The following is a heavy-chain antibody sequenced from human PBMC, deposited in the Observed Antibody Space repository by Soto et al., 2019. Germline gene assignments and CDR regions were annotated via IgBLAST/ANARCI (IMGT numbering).Heavy chain of an antibody. Sequence: ASVKVSCKASGGTFSSYAISWVRQAPGQGLEWMGGIIPIFGTANYAQKFQGRVTITADESTSTAYMELSSLRSEDTAVYYCAREIEYSSSSAAFDIWGQGTMVTVSS. CDR1: GGTFSSYA. J-gene: IGHJ3*02. CDR2: IIPIFGTA. V-gene: IGHV1-69*13. D-gene: IGHD6-6*01. CDR3: AREIEYSSSSAAFDI.